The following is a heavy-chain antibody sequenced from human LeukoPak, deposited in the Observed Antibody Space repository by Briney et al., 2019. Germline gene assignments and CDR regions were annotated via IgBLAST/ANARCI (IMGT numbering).Heavy chain of an antibody. Sequence: SETLSLTCTVSGGSISSYYWSWIRQPPGKGLEWIGYIYYSGSTNYNPPLKSRVTISVDTSKNQFSLKLSSVTAADTAVYYCARADPGPDAFDIWGQGTMVTVSS. CDR1: GGSISSYY. CDR3: ARADPGPDAFDI. CDR2: IYYSGST. V-gene: IGHV4-59*01. J-gene: IGHJ3*02.